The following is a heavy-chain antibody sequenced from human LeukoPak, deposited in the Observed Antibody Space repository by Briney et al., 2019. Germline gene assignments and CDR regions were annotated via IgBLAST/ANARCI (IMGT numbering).Heavy chain of an antibody. J-gene: IGHJ4*02. Sequence: SETLSLTCTVSGGSISSSSYYWGWIRQPPGKGLEWIGSIYYSGSTYYNPSLKSRVTISVDTSKNQFSLKLSSVTAADTAVYYCAREYRGAFDYWGQGTLVTVSS. CDR3: AREYRGAFDY. V-gene: IGHV4-39*07. D-gene: IGHD1-14*01. CDR1: GGSISSSSYY. CDR2: IYYSGST.